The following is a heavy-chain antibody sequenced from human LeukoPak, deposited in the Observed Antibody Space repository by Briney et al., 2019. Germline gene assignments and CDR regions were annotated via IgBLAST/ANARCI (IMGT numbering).Heavy chain of an antibody. CDR1: GFTFSNYA. Sequence: GGSLTLSCAASGFTFSNYAMCWVRQAPGKGLEWVSAISGSGGSTYYADSVKGRFTISRDNSKNTLYLQMNSLRAEDTAIYYCAKERDVVPAAYFDYWGQGTLVTVSS. J-gene: IGHJ4*02. CDR2: ISGSGGST. CDR3: AKERDVVPAAYFDY. V-gene: IGHV3-23*01. D-gene: IGHD2-2*01.